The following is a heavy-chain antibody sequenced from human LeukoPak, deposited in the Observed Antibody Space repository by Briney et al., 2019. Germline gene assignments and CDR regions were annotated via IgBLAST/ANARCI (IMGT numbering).Heavy chain of an antibody. CDR3: ARDIAGATKGGWFDT. V-gene: IGHV1-8*01. J-gene: IGHJ5*02. D-gene: IGHD1-26*01. CDR2: MNPNSGNT. Sequence: ASVKVSCKASGYTFTNYDIKWVRQATGQGLEWMGWMNPNSGNTGYAQKFQGRVTMTRNTSISTAYMELSSLRSEDTALYYCARDIAGATKGGWFDTWGQGTPVTVSS. CDR1: GYTFTNYD.